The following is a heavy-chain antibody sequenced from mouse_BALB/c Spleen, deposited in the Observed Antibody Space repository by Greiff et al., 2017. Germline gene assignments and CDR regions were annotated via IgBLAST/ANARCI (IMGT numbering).Heavy chain of an antibody. CDR2: INSNGGST. J-gene: IGHJ2*01. Sequence: EVQLVESGGGLVQPGGSLKLSCAASGFTFSSYGMSWVRQTPDKRLELVATINSNGGSTYYPDSVKGRFTISRDNAKNTLYLQMSSLKSEDTAMYYCARDFNYYGSSYYFDYWGQGTTLTVSS. V-gene: IGHV5-6-3*01. D-gene: IGHD1-1*01. CDR3: ARDFNYYGSSYYFDY. CDR1: GFTFSSYG.